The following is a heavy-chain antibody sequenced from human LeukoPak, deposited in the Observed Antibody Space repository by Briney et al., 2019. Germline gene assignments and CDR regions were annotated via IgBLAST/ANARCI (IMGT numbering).Heavy chain of an antibody. CDR3: ASMYGGSYLDY. Sequence: GGSLRLSCAASGFTVSSNYMSWIRQAPGKGLEWVSVIYSGGSTYYADSVKGRFTISRDSSKNTLYLQMNSLRAEDTAVYYCASMYGGSYLDYWGQGTLVTVSS. J-gene: IGHJ4*02. V-gene: IGHV3-53*01. CDR2: IYSGGST. CDR1: GFTVSSNY. D-gene: IGHD1-26*01.